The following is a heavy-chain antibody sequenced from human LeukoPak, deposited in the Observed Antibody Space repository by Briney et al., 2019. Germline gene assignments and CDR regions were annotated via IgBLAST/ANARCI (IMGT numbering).Heavy chain of an antibody. CDR3: ARHSSSLD. CDR1: GGSFSGYY. V-gene: IGHV4-34*01. J-gene: IGHJ3*01. CDR2: INHSGST. D-gene: IGHD6-6*01. Sequence: SETLSLTCAVYGGSFSGYYWSWIRQPPGKGLEWIGEINHSGSTNYNPSLKSRVTTSVDTSKNQFSLKLSSVTAADTAVYYCARHSSSLDWGQGTMVTVSS.